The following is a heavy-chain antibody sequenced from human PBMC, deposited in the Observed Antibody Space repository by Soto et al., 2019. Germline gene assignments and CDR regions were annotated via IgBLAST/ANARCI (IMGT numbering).Heavy chain of an antibody. Sequence: QVQLVESGGGVVQPGRSLRLSCAASGFTFSSYAMHWVRQAPGKGLEWVAVISYDGSNKYYADSVKGRFTISRDNSKNTLYLQMNSLRSEDTAVYYCARGGRITQDYWGQGTLVTVSS. V-gene: IGHV3-30-3*01. CDR1: GFTFSSYA. CDR3: ARGGRITQDY. D-gene: IGHD3-10*01. CDR2: ISYDGSNK. J-gene: IGHJ4*02.